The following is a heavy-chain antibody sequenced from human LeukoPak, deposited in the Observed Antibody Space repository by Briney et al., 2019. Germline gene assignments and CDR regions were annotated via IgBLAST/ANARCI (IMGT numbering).Heavy chain of an antibody. Sequence: SETLSLTCAVYGGSFSGYYWSWIRQPPGKGLEWIGYIYYSGSTNYNPSLKSRVTISVDTSKNQFSLKLSSVTAADTAVYYCAAALRPDDFDYWGQGTLVTVSS. CDR3: AAALRPDDFDY. V-gene: IGHV4-59*01. D-gene: IGHD3-16*01. J-gene: IGHJ4*02. CDR1: GGSFSGYY. CDR2: IYYSGST.